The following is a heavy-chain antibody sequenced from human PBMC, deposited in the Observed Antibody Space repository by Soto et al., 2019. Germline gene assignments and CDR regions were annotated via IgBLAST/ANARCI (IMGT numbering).Heavy chain of an antibody. D-gene: IGHD5-18*01. CDR1: GYTFYSHS. V-gene: IGHV1-18*01. CDR2: ISADNGNT. Sequence: ASVKVSCKASGYTFYSHSISWVRPAPGQGLEWMGRISADNGNTKYAQKFRDRVTMTTDTSTSTVYMELRNLRSDDTAVYYCARCIQQDYYYGMDVWG. J-gene: IGHJ6*02. CDR3: ARCIQQDYYYGMDV.